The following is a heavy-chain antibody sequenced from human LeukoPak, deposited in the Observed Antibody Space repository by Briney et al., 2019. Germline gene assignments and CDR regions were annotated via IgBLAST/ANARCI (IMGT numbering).Heavy chain of an antibody. CDR1: GGSISSYY. CDR3: ARVRGQMATTYFDY. J-gene: IGHJ4*02. V-gene: IGHV4-59*01. D-gene: IGHD5-24*01. Sequence: SETLSLTCTVSGGSISSYYWSWIRQPPGKGPEWIGYIYYSGSTNYNPSLKSRVTISVDTSKNQFSLKLSSVTAADTAVYYCARVRGQMATTYFDYWGQGTLVTVSS. CDR2: IYYSGST.